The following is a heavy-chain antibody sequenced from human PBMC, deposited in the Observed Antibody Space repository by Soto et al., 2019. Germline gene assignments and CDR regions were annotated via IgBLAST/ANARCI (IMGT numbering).Heavy chain of an antibody. V-gene: IGHV3-48*03. Sequence: GGSLRLSCAASGFTFSSYEVNWVRQAPGKGLEWVSYISSSGSTIYYADSVKGRSTISRDNAKNSLYLQMNSLRAEDTAVYYCATERDYCSGGSCYGMDVWGQGTTVTVSS. J-gene: IGHJ6*02. CDR3: ATERDYCSGGSCYGMDV. CDR2: ISSSGSTI. CDR1: GFTFSSYE. D-gene: IGHD2-15*01.